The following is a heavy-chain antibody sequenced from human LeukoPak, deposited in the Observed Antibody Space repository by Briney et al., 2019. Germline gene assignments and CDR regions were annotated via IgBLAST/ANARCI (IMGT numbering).Heavy chain of an antibody. J-gene: IGHJ4*02. CDR1: GGSISSGGYY. V-gene: IGHV4-31*03. CDR3: ASWLRWDYDFWSGYYTG. CDR2: IYYSGST. Sequence: PSETLSLTCTVSGGSISSGGYYWSWIRQHPGKGLEWIGYIYYSGSTYYNPSLKSRVTISVDTSKNQFSLKLSSVTAADTAVYYCASWLRWDYDFWSGYYTGWGQGTLVTVSS. D-gene: IGHD3-3*01.